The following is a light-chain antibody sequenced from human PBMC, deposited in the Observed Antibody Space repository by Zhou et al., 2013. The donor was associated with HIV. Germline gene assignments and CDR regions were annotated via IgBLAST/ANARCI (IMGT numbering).Light chain of an antibody. CDR1: QSVSSNY. V-gene: IGKV3-20*01. J-gene: IGKJ1*01. CDR3: QQYNNWPPWT. Sequence: EIVLTQSPGTLSLSPGERATLSCRASQSVSSNYLAWYQQKPGQAPRLLIYGASRRATGIPDRFSGSGSGTDFTLTISRLEPEDFAVYYCQQYNNWPPWTFGQGTKVEMK. CDR2: GAS.